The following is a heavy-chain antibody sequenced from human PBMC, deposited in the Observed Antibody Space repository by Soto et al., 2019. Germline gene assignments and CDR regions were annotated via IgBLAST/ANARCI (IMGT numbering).Heavy chain of an antibody. CDR3: ARDYLVVPHRVIDY. D-gene: IGHD2-2*01. CDR2: ISNSGGAA. V-gene: IGHV3-23*01. J-gene: IGHJ4*02. CDR1: GFTFSTYA. Sequence: PGGSLRLSCATSGFTFSTYAMSWVRQAPGKGLQWVSAISNSGGAAFYADSVKGRFTISRDNPKNTLYLQMNGLRAEDTAVYYCARDYLVVPHRVIDYWGQGTLVTVSS.